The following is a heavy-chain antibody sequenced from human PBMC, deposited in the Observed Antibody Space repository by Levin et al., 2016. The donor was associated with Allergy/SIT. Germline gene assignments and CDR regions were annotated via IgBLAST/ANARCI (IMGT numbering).Heavy chain of an antibody. V-gene: IGHV4-31*02. CDR3: ARFSWLGITMIVVATDDAFDI. D-gene: IGHD3-22*01. Sequence: WIRQPPGKGLEWIGYIYYSGSTYYNPSLKSRVTISVDTSKNQFSLKLSSVTAADTAVYYCARFSWLGITMIVVATDDAFDIWGQGTMVTVSS. J-gene: IGHJ3*02. CDR2: IYYSGST.